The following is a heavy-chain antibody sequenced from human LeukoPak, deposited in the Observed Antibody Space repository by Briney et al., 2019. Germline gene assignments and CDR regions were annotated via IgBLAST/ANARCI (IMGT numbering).Heavy chain of an antibody. D-gene: IGHD3-22*01. CDR2: IIPIFGTA. Sequence: ASVKVSCKASGGTFSSYAISWVRQAPGQGLEWMGRIIPIFGTANYAQKFQGRVTITTDESTSTAYMELSSLRSEDTAVYYSARDIQDPRDYYDSSGYTLDYWGQGTLVTVSS. CDR1: GGTFSSYA. V-gene: IGHV1-69*05. J-gene: IGHJ4*02. CDR3: ARDIQDPRDYYDSSGYTLDY.